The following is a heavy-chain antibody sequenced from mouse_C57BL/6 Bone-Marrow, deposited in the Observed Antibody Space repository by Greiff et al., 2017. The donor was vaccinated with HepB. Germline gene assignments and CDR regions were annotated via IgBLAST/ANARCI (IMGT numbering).Heavy chain of an antibody. Sequence: VQLQQSGAELVKPGASVKMSCKASGYTFTSYWITWVKQRPGQGLEWIGDIYPGSGSTNYNEKFKSKATLTVDTSSSTAYMQLSSLTSEDSAVYYCARDYDYDGYWYFDVWGTGTTVTVSS. CDR1: GYTFTSYW. J-gene: IGHJ1*03. V-gene: IGHV1-55*01. D-gene: IGHD2-4*01. CDR3: ARDYDYDGYWYFDV. CDR2: IYPGSGST.